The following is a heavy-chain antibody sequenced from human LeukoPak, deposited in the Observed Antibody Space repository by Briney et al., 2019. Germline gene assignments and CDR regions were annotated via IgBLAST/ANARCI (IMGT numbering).Heavy chain of an antibody. J-gene: IGHJ4*02. D-gene: IGHD3-22*01. CDR1: GFTFSNYA. V-gene: IGHV3-23*01. CDR3: AKVHFSSGYYSPFDY. Sequence: PGGSLRLSCAASGFTFSNYATSWVRQAPGKGLEWVSGISASGGSTHYADSVKGRFTISRDNSKNTLFLQMNSLRAEDTAVYYCAKVHFSSGYYSPFDYWGQGTLVTVSS. CDR2: ISASGGST.